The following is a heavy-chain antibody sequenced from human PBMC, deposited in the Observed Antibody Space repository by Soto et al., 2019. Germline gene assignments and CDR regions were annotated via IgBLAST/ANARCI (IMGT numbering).Heavy chain of an antibody. V-gene: IGHV4-39*01. J-gene: IGHJ4*02. D-gene: IGHD4-17*01. CDR1: GGSISSSSYY. Sequence: QLQLQESGPGLVKPSETLSLTCTVSGGSISSSSYYWGWIRQPPGRGLEWIGSIYYSGSTYYNPSLKSRVTISVDTSKNQFSLKLSSVTAADTAVYYCARQAGDGDYPFDYWGQGTLVTVSS. CDR3: ARQAGDGDYPFDY. CDR2: IYYSGST.